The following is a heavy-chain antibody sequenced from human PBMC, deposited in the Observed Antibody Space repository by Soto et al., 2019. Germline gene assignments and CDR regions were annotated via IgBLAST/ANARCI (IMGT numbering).Heavy chain of an antibody. J-gene: IGHJ6*02. Sequence: QFQLVQSGAAVKKPGSSVKVSCKASGGTFSSNTINWVRQAPGQGLECMGRIIAILGIVNYAQNFQGRVTITADTSTSTASTELSSLRSEDTAVHSCGSGYCSSTNCPPCESYYGMDVWGQGTTVTVSS. D-gene: IGHD2-2*01. V-gene: IGHV1-69*02. CDR2: IIAILGIV. CDR1: GGTFSSNT. CDR3: GSGYCSSTNCPPCESYYGMDV.